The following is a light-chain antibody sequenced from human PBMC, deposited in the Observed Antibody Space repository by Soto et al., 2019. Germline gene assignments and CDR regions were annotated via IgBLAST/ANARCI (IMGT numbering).Light chain of an antibody. J-gene: IGKJ4*01. V-gene: IGKV3-15*01. Sequence: DIVMTQSPATLSVSPGERATLSCRASQSISNNLVWYQQKPGQAPRVLIYGAYTRATGIPARFSGRGSGTEYTLTISSLQSEDFAFYYCQQNSDWPPLTFGGGTKLEIK. CDR2: GAY. CDR1: QSISNN. CDR3: QQNSDWPPLT.